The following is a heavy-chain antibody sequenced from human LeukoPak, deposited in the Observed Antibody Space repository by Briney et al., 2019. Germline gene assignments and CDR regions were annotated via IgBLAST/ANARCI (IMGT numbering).Heavy chain of an antibody. CDR1: GYTFTDHY. V-gene: IGHV1-2*02. CDR2: INPNSGGT. D-gene: IGHD6-13*01. J-gene: IGHJ4*02. CDR3: ARQRYSGASSSWYFDY. Sequence: ASVKVSCKASGYTFTDHYMHWVRQAPGQGLEWMGWINPNSGGTIYAQKFQGRVTMTRDTSISTAFMELNSLRAEDTAVYYCARQRYSGASSSWYFDYWGQGTLVTVSS.